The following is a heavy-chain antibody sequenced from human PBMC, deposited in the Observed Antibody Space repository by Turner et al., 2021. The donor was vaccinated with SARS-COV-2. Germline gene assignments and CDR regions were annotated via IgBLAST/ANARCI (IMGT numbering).Heavy chain of an antibody. CDR3: ARLVRRAEYYFDY. CDR2: IYYSRST. J-gene: IGHJ4*02. D-gene: IGHD3-10*01. CDR1: GGSISSSSYY. Sequence: LQLQESGPGLVKPSETPSLTFTVPGGSISSSSYYWGWNRQPPGKGLEWIGSIYYSRSTYYNPSLKSRVTISVDTSKNQFSLKLSSVTAADTAVYYCARLVRRAEYYFDYWGQGTLVTVSS. V-gene: IGHV4-39*01.